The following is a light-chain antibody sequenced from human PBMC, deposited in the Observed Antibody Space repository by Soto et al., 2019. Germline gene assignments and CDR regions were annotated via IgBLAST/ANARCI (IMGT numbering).Light chain of an antibody. V-gene: IGKV3-20*01. Sequence: EILLTQSPGTLSLSPGEGATLSCRASQSVSNIYLAWYQQKPGQAPRLLMYGTSNRATGIPDRFIGSGSGTDFTLTISNLEPEDFAVYYCQQFGRSPRTFGQGTKVEIK. CDR3: QQFGRSPRT. CDR1: QSVSNIY. CDR2: GTS. J-gene: IGKJ1*01.